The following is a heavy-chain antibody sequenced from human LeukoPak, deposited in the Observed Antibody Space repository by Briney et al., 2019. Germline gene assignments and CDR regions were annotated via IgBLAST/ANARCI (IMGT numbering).Heavy chain of an antibody. Sequence: GGSLRLSCAASGFTFSSYAMSWVRQAPGKGLEWVSAISGSGGSTYYADSVKGRFTISRDNSKNTLYLQMNGLRAEDTAVYYCANGGGPENMFLEWLLLDYWGQGTLVTVSS. V-gene: IGHV3-23*01. CDR1: GFTFSSYA. CDR2: ISGSGGST. J-gene: IGHJ4*02. CDR3: ANGGGPENMFLEWLLLDY. D-gene: IGHD3-3*01.